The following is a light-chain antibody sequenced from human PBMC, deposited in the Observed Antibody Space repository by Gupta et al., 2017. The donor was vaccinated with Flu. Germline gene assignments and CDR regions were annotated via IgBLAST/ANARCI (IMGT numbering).Light chain of an antibody. CDR2: AAS. J-gene: IGKJ2*01. CDR1: QSISSY. Sequence: MEMTHSPSSLTASVGDRVAITCRASQSISSYLNWYQQKPGKAPELLIYAASSLQSGVPSRFSGSGSGTDFTLTISSLQAEDSATFYCQQSDSDPYTFGQGTKVEIK. CDR3: QQSDSDPYT. V-gene: IGKV1-39*01.